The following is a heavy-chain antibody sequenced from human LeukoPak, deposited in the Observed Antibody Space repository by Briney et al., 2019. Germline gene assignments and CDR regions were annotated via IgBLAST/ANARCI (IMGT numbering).Heavy chain of an antibody. CDR3: ARWTVATIRGGGFDY. CDR1: GFTFSNAW. D-gene: IGHD5-12*01. CDR2: ITRNGGTT. Sequence: GGSLRLSCAASGFTFSNAWMSWVRQAPGKGLEYVSAITRNGGTTYYANSVKGRFTISRDNSKNTLYLQMGSLRAEDMAVYYCARWTVATIRGGGFDYWGQGTLVTVSS. J-gene: IGHJ4*02. V-gene: IGHV3-64*01.